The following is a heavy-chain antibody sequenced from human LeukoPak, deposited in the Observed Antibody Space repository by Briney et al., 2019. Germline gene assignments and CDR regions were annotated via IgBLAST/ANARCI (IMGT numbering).Heavy chain of an antibody. Sequence: PSETLSLTCAVYGWSFSDYYWSWIRQPPGKGLEWIGEINHSGSTNYNPSLKSQGTISVHTSKHQYSLKPRTVPAADTAVYYCARGIRMVLRYWGQGTLVTGSS. CDR1: GWSFSDYY. CDR2: INHSGST. V-gene: IGHV4-34*01. D-gene: IGHD2-15*01. CDR3: ARGIRMVLRY. J-gene: IGHJ4*02.